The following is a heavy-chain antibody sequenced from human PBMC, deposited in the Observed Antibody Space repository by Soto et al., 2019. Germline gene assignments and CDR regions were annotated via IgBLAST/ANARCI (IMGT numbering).Heavy chain of an antibody. CDR3: ARMHSSGWYREYYYYYGMDG. Sequence: ASVKVSCKASGYTFTSYGISWVRQAPGQGLEWMGWISAYNGNTNYAQKLQGRVTMTTDTSTSTAYMELRSLRSDDTAVYYCARMHSSGWYREYYYYYGMDGWGQGTTVTVSS. CDR1: GYTFTSYG. CDR2: ISAYNGNT. V-gene: IGHV1-18*01. J-gene: IGHJ6*02. D-gene: IGHD6-19*01.